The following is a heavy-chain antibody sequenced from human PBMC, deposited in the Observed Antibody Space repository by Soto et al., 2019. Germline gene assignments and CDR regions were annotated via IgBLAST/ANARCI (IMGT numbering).Heavy chain of an antibody. V-gene: IGHV3-23*01. D-gene: IGHD3-22*01. Sequence: RLSCAASGFTFSSYAMSWVRQAPGKGLEWVSAISGSGGSTYYADSVKGRFTISRDNSKNTLYLQMNSLRAEDTAVYYCATSTYYDSSGYYWRYWGQGTLVTVSS. CDR2: ISGSGGST. J-gene: IGHJ4*02. CDR3: ATSTYYDSSGYYWRY. CDR1: GFTFSSYA.